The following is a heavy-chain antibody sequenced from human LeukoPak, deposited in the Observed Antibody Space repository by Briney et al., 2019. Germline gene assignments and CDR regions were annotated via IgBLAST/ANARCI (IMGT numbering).Heavy chain of an antibody. Sequence: ASVKVSCKASGYTFTGYYMHWVRQAPGQGLEWMGWISAYNGNTNYAQKLQGRVTMTTDTSTSTAYMELRSLRSDDTAVYYCARDKYDYYYMDVWGKGTTVTVSS. V-gene: IGHV1-18*04. J-gene: IGHJ6*03. CDR1: GYTFTGYY. D-gene: IGHD3-3*01. CDR3: ARDKYDYYYMDV. CDR2: ISAYNGNT.